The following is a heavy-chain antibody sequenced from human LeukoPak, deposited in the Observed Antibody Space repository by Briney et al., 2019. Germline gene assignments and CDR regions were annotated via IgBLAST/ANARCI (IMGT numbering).Heavy chain of an antibody. J-gene: IGHJ4*02. V-gene: IGHV4-30-4*01. CDR3: ARRYCSSTSCYLFDY. CDR1: GGSLSSGDYY. CDR2: INYSGTT. Sequence: SETLSLTCTVSGGSLSSGDYYWSWIRQPPGKGLAWIGYINYSGTTYYNPSLRSRLTISIDTSKNQFSLKLSSVTAADTAVYYCARRYCSSTSCYLFDYWGQGTLVTVSS. D-gene: IGHD2-2*01.